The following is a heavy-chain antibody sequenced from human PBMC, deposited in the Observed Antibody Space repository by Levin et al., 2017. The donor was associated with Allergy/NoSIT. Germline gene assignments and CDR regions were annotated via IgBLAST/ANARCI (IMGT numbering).Heavy chain of an antibody. J-gene: IGHJ5*01. CDR1: GFTFSTSA. D-gene: IGHD1-20*01. CDR3: AKHNWNDIEGFES. CDR2: ISGSGGST. V-gene: IGHV3-23*01. Sequence: ASVKVSCAVSGFTFSTSAMSWVRQAPGKGLEWVSVISGSGGSTFYADSVKGRFTISRDNSKNTLYLQMNSLRAEDTAVYYCAKHNWNDIEGFESWGQGTLVTVSS.